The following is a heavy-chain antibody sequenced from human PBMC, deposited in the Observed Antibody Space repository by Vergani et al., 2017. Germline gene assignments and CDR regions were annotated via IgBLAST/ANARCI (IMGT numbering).Heavy chain of an antibody. CDR1: GFTFSSYA. CDR2: ISYDGSNK. CDR3: ARDPPASGSYGYYFDY. J-gene: IGHJ4*02. V-gene: IGHV3-30*04. D-gene: IGHD1-26*01. Sequence: QVQLVESGGGVVQPGRSLRLSCAASGFTFSSYAMHWFRQAPGKGLEWVALISYDGSNKYYADSVKGRFTISRDNSKNTLYLQMNSLRAEDTAVYYCARDPPASGSYGYYFDYWGQGTLVTVSS.